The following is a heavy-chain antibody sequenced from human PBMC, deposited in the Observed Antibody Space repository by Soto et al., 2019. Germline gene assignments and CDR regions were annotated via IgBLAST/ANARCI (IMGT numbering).Heavy chain of an antibody. CDR3: ARMGYCTDGTCYVLSVGFDD. V-gene: IGHV3-7*01. Sequence: ELQVVESGGGLVQPGVSLRLSCAASGFPFSTYWMSWVRQAPGKGLEWVANINQGGIEKYYVDSVKGRFTIARYDDKNLLYLQMNSLRAEATAVYYCARMGYCTDGTCYVLSVGFDDWGRGTLVTVSS. CDR1: GFPFSTYW. CDR2: INQGGIEK. J-gene: IGHJ4*02. D-gene: IGHD2-15*01.